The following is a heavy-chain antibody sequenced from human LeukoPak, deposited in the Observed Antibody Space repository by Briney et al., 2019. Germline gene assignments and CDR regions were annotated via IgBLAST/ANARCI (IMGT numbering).Heavy chain of an antibody. D-gene: IGHD1-26*01. CDR1: GFTFNTYN. J-gene: IGHJ6*03. CDR2: ISSSSYI. CDR3: ARDSQWELLGYYYYYMDV. Sequence: PGGSLRLSCAGSGFTFNTYNMNWVRQAPGKGLEWVSSISSSSYIYYADSVKGRFTISRDNAKNSLYLQMNSLRAEDTAVYYCARDSQWELLGYYYYYMDVWGKGTTVTISS. V-gene: IGHV3-21*01.